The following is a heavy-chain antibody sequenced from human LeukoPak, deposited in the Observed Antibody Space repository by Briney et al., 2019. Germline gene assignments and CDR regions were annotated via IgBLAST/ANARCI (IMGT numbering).Heavy chain of an antibody. CDR3: ARGFYDSSGYFPD. CDR2: ISYDGSNK. CDR1: GFTFSSYA. V-gene: IGHV3-30*04. Sequence: GRSLRLSCAASGFTFSSYAMHWVRQAPGKGLEWVAVISYDGSNKYYADSVKGRFTISRDNSKNTLYLQMNSLRAEDTAVYYCARGFYDSSGYFPDWGQGTLVTVSS. D-gene: IGHD3-22*01. J-gene: IGHJ4*02.